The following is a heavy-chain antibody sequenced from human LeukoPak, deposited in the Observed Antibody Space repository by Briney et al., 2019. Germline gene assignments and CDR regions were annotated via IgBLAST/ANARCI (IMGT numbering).Heavy chain of an antibody. D-gene: IGHD3-16*02. CDR1: GGSISSSSYY. CDR2: IYYSGST. V-gene: IGHV4-39*07. CDR3: ARTYYDYVWGSYRFDY. Sequence: SETLSLTCTVSGGSISSSSYYWGWIRQPPGKGLEWIGSIYYSGSTNYNPSLKSRVTISVDTSKNQFSLKLSSVTAADTAVYYCARTYYDYVWGSYRFDYWGQGTLVTVSS. J-gene: IGHJ4*02.